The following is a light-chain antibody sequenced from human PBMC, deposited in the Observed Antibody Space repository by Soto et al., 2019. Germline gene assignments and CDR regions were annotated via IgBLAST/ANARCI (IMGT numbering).Light chain of an antibody. CDR3: QQSSSTPQT. J-gene: IGKJ4*01. CDR2: VGS. V-gene: IGKV1-39*01. Sequence: DIQMTQSPSSLSASVGDRVTITCQASQSLSSYLSWYQQKPGKAPKLLINVGSTLKSGVPSRFSGSGSGTDFTLAISSLQPEDFATYYCQQSSSTPQTFGGGTRVEIK. CDR1: QSLSSY.